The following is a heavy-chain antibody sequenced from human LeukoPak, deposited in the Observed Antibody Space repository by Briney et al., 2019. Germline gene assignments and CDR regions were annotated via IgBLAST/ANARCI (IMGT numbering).Heavy chain of an antibody. CDR1: GFTFSSYG. CDR2: IRYDGSNK. Sequence: GGSLRLSCAASGFTFSSYGMHWVRQAPGKGLEGVAFIRYDGSNKYYADSVKGRFTISRDNAKNSLYLQMNSLRAEDTAVYYCARVRCPMYYDFWSGYTQNYYYYYMDVWGKGTTVTVSS. CDR3: ARVRCPMYYDFWSGYTQNYYYYYMDV. D-gene: IGHD3-3*01. J-gene: IGHJ6*03. V-gene: IGHV3-30*02.